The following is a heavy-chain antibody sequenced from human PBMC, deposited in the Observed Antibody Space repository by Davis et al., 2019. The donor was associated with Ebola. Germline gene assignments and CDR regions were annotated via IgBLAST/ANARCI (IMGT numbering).Heavy chain of an antibody. D-gene: IGHD4-17*01. V-gene: IGHV1-2*06. J-gene: IGHJ4*02. CDR3: ASGTTVATGFDN. CDR1: GYTFTGYY. Sequence: ASVKVSCKASGYTFTGYYMHWVRQAPGQGLEWVGRINPNSGGTSYAQKFQARVTMTRDTSISTAYMELSRLRSDDTAVYYCASGTTVATGFDNWGQGTLVTVSS. CDR2: INPNSGGT.